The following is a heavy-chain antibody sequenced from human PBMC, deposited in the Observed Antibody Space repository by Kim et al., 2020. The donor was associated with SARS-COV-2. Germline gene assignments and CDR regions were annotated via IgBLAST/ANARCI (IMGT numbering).Heavy chain of an antibody. Sequence: AQKLKGRVTMTTDTSTSTAYMELRSLRSDDTAVYYCARGTVVTPLYWFDPWGQGTLVTVSS. V-gene: IGHV1-18*01. CDR3: ARGTVVTPLYWFDP. J-gene: IGHJ5*02. D-gene: IGHD2-21*02.